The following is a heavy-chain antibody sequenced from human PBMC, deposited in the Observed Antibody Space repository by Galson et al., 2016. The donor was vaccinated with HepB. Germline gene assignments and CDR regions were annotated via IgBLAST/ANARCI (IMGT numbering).Heavy chain of an antibody. Sequence: QSGAEVKKPGESLRISRGGSGFSFTNYWITWVRQMPGKGLEWMGRIDPSDSFKNYSPSFQGHVTISADKSTSTAYLQWGSLKASDTAMYYCARSRPGDCGNNKCYGDDGYDMWGQGTMVIVSS. J-gene: IGHJ3*02. CDR3: ARSRPGDCGNNKCYGDDGYDM. V-gene: IGHV5-10-1*01. D-gene: IGHD2-2*01. CDR2: IDPSDSFK. CDR1: GFSFTNYW.